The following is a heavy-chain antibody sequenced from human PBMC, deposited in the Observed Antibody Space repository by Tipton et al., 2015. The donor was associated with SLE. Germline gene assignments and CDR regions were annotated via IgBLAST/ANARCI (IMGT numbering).Heavy chain of an antibody. CDR3: ARDSGRRYCSGGSCPFEF. V-gene: IGHV4-59*02. CDR1: GGSVSNYY. J-gene: IGHJ4*02. Sequence: TLSLTCTVSGGSVSNYYCTWIRQPPGKGLEYIGYFSYTGSTKYNPSLKSRVTISVDTSKNQFSLKLRSVTAADTAVYYCARDSGRRYCSGGSCPFEFWGQGALVTVSS. D-gene: IGHD2-15*01. CDR2: FSYTGST.